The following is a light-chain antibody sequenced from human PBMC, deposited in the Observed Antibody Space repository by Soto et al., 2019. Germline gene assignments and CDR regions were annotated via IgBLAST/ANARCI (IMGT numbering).Light chain of an antibody. CDR1: QSVGRY. Sequence: EIVLTQSPATLSLSPGERATLSCRASQSVGRYLGWYQQKPGQAPRLLIYDATNRATGIPDRFSGSGSGTDFTLSISSLEPDDFAVYFCQQRATWPPGFTFGPGTKVDFK. CDR3: QQRATWPPGFT. CDR2: DAT. V-gene: IGKV3-11*01. J-gene: IGKJ3*01.